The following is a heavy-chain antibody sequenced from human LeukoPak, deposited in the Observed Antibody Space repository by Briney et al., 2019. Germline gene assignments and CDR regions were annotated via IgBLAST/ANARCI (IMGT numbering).Heavy chain of an antibody. J-gene: IGHJ5*02. CDR3: ARDHCSSTSCYYNWFDH. D-gene: IGHD2-2*01. CDR2: MNPNSGNT. CDR1: GYTFTSYD. V-gene: IGHV1-8*01. Sequence: ASVKVSCKASGYTFTSYDINWVRQATGQGLEWMGWMNPNSGNTGYAQKFQGRVTMTRNTSISTAYMELSSLRSEDTAVYYCARDHCSSTSCYYNWFDHWGQGTLVTVSS.